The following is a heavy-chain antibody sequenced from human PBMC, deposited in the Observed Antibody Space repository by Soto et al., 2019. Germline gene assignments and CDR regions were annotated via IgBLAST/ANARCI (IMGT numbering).Heavy chain of an antibody. Sequence: VSVKVSCKASGYTFTSYAMHWVRQAPGQRIEWMGWVNAGNGNTKYSQKFQGRVPITRDTSASTAYMELSSLRSEDTAVYYCARGDSSSWYCLDYWGQGTLVTVSS. CDR3: ARGDSSSWYCLDY. J-gene: IGHJ4*02. CDR1: GYTFTSYA. V-gene: IGHV1-3*01. D-gene: IGHD6-13*01. CDR2: VNAGNGNT.